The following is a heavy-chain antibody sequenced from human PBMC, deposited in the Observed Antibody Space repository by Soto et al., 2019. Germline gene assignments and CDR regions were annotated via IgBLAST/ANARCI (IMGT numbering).Heavy chain of an antibody. D-gene: IGHD5-12*01. V-gene: IGHV1-46*01. J-gene: IGHJ4*02. CDR3: ARGDRGYED. CDR2: INPSGGST. CDR1: GYTFTSYY. Sequence: QVQLVQSGAEVKKPGASVKVSCKASGYTFTSYYMHWVRQAPGQGLEWMGIINPSGGSTSYAQKFXXRXTXXRDTSTSTVYMELSSLRSEDTAVYYCARGDRGYEDWGQGTLVTVSS.